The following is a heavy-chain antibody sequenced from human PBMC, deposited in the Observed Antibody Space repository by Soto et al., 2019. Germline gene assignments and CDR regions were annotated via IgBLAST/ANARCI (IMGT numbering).Heavy chain of an antibody. CDR1: GGSISGSYYY. CDR3: ASSQKGYNWNYFDH. Sequence: SETLSLTCAVSGGSISGSYYYWGWLRQSPGRGPEWIGSVFYTGFTSYNPSLESRVSVSVDTSKNQFSLKVSAVTAADTAVYYCASSQKGYNWNYFDHWGQGALVTVPQ. J-gene: IGHJ4*02. CDR2: VFYTGFT. D-gene: IGHD1-20*01. V-gene: IGHV4-39*01.